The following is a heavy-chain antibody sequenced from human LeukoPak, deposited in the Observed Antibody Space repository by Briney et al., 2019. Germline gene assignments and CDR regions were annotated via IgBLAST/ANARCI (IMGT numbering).Heavy chain of an antibody. Sequence: SETLSLTCTVSGGSISSYYWSWIRQPPGKGLEWIGYIYYSGMTNCNPSLKSRVTISLDTSKNQFSLKLSSVTAADTAVYYCASADYDDYYIDFWGQGTLVTVSS. V-gene: IGHV4-59*01. CDR3: ASADYDDYYIDF. D-gene: IGHD4-17*01. CDR2: IYYSGMT. CDR1: GGSISSYY. J-gene: IGHJ4*02.